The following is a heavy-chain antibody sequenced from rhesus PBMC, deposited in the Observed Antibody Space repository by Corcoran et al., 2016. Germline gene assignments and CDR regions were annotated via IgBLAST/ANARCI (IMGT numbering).Heavy chain of an antibody. D-gene: IGHD6-25*01. CDR3: ARNSGSWIFDY. Sequence: QVQLQESGPGLVKPSETLSLTCAVSGYSISGYYWSWIRQAPGKGLEWIGYITYSGSTSYNPSLKSRVTISRDTSKNQVSLKLSSVTAADTAVYYCARNSGSWIFDYWGQGVLVTVSS. CDR2: ITYSGST. CDR1: GYSISGYY. V-gene: IGHV4-122*02. J-gene: IGHJ4*01.